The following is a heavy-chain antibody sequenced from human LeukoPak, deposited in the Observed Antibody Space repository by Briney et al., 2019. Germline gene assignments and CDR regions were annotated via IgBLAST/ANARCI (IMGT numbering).Heavy chain of an antibody. D-gene: IGHD3-9*01. CDR2: ISGSGGST. Sequence: PGGSLRLSCAASGFTFSSYGMSWVRQAPGKGLEWVSAISGSGGSTYYADSVKGRFTISRDNSKNTLYLQMNSLRAEDTAVYYCAKVDDILTGYYKNPYFDYWGQGTLVTVSS. CDR1: GFTFSSYG. CDR3: AKVDDILTGYYKNPYFDY. J-gene: IGHJ4*02. V-gene: IGHV3-23*01.